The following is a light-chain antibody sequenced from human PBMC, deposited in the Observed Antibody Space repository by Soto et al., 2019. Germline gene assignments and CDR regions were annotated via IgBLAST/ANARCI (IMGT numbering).Light chain of an antibody. CDR2: GAS. CDR1: QSVSSSY. V-gene: IGKV3-20*01. Sequence: EIVLTQSPGTLSLSPGERATLSCRASQSVSSSYLAWYQQKPGQAPRLLIYGASSGATGIPDRFSGSGSGTDVTLTISRLEPEDFAVYYCQQYGSSRTFGQGTKREIK. CDR3: QQYGSSRT. J-gene: IGKJ1*01.